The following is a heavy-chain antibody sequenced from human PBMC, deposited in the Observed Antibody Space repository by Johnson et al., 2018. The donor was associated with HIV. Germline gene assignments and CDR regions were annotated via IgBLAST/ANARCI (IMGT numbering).Heavy chain of an antibody. D-gene: IGHD3-22*01. CDR1: GFTFSSYG. CDR3: AKDKSGRYYDSSGYSLDDAFDI. V-gene: IGHV3-30*02. CDR2: IRYDGSNK. J-gene: IGHJ3*02. Sequence: QVQLVESGGGVVQPGGSLRLSCAASGFTFSSYGMHWVRQAPGKGLEWVAFIRYDGSNKYYADSVKGRFTISIDNSKNTLYLQMNSLRAEDTAVYYCAKDKSGRYYDSSGYSLDDAFDIWGQGTMVTVSS.